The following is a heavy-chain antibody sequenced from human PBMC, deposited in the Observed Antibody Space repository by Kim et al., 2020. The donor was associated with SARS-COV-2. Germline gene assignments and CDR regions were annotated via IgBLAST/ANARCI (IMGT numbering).Heavy chain of an antibody. V-gene: IGHV4-31*03. CDR3: ARARRGIVVDAFDI. D-gene: IGHD6-19*01. J-gene: IGHJ3*02. Sequence: SETLSLTCTVSGGSISSGGYYWSWIRQHPGKGLEWIGYIYYSGSTYYNPSLKRRVTISVDTSKNQFSLKLSSVTAADTAVYYCARARRGIVVDAFDIWGQGTMVTVSS. CDR2: IYYSGST. CDR1: GGSISSGGYY.